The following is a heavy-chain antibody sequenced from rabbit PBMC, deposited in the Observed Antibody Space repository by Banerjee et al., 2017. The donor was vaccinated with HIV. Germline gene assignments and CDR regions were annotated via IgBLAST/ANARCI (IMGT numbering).Heavy chain of an antibody. CDR2: IYGGSSGNT. D-gene: IGHD6-1*01. CDR3: ARPDAGYTAYGYAYFNL. J-gene: IGHJ4*01. CDR1: GFSFSSSYY. Sequence: QEQLEESGGDLVKPGASLTLTCTASGFSFSSSYYMCWVRQAPGKGLEWIACIYGGSSGNTYYGSWVNGRFTFSSHNAQNTVYLQLNSLTVADTATYFCARPDAGYTAYGYAYFNLWGQGTLVTVS. V-gene: IGHV1S45*01.